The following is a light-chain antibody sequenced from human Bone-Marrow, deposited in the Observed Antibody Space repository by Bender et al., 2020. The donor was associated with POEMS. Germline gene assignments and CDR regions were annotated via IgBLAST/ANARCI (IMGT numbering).Light chain of an antibody. CDR3: QSYDSSLTGHV. CDR2: GDY. Sequence: QSVLTQPPSVSGAPGQRVTISCTGSSSNLGAGYDAHWYQQVPGTAPKLLIYGDYNRPSGVPDRFSASKSGTSASLVISGLQAEDEAEYYCQSYDSSLTGHVFGTGTTVTVL. J-gene: IGLJ1*01. V-gene: IGLV1-40*01. CDR1: SSNLGAGYD.